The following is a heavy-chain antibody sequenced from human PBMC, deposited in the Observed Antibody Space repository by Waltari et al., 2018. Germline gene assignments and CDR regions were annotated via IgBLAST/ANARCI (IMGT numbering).Heavy chain of an antibody. Sequence: QVQLVQSGAEVKKPGSSVKVSCKASGGTFSSYAISWVRQAPGQGLEWMGRIIPIFGTANDAQKFQGRVTITADKSTSTAYMELSSLRSEDTAVYYCARSNEGGYADTGAFDIWGQGTMVTVSS. CDR2: IIPIFGTA. CDR3: ARSNEGGYADTGAFDI. J-gene: IGHJ3*02. V-gene: IGHV1-69*13. CDR1: GGTFSSYA. D-gene: IGHD5-12*01.